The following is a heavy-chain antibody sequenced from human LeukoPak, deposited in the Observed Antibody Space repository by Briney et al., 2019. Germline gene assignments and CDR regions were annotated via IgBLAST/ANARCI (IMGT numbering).Heavy chain of an antibody. V-gene: IGHV4-61*08. CDR3: ARLRATVPPIYYFDY. CDR1: GGSISSGGYS. D-gene: IGHD4-17*01. J-gene: IGHJ4*02. CDR2: ISYSGST. Sequence: SETLSLTCAVSGGSISSGGYSWNWIRQPPGKGLEWIGYISYSGSTNYNPSLKSRVTISVDTSKNQFSLKLSSVTAADTAVYYCARLRATVPPIYYFDYWGQGTLVTVSS.